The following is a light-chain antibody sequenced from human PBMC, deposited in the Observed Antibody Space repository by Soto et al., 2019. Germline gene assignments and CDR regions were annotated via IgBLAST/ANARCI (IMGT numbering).Light chain of an antibody. CDR2: EVN. V-gene: IGLV2-8*01. Sequence: QSALTQPPSASGAPGQSVTISCTGTSSDVVGYNYVSWYQHHPGKAPKLMIFEVNKRPSGVPDRLSGSKFGNTASLTVSGLQAEDEADYYCNSYTGWIYVFGTGTKVTVL. CDR1: SSDVVGYNY. CDR3: NSYTGWIYV. J-gene: IGLJ1*01.